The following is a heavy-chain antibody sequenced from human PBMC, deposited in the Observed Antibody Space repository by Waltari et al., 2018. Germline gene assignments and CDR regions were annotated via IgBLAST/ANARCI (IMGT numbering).Heavy chain of an antibody. CDR2: MNPNSGNT. CDR3: ARGLRSRRGDAFDI. D-gene: IGHD2-2*01. V-gene: IGHV1-8*03. J-gene: IGHJ3*02. Sequence: QVQLVQSGAEVKKPGASVKVSCKASGYTFTSYAMHWVRQAPGKRLEWMGWMNPNSGNTGYAQKFQGRVTITRNTSISTAYMELSSLRSEDTAVYYCARGLRSRRGDAFDIWGQGTMVTVSS. CDR1: GYTFTSYA.